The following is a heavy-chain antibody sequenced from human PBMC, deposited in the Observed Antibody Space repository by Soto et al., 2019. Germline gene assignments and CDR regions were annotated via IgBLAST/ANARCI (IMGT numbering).Heavy chain of an antibody. J-gene: IGHJ4*02. CDR1: GGTFSSYT. CDR2: IIPILGIA. CDR3: ARAGGGADY. V-gene: IGHV1-69*02. Sequence: QVQLVQSGAEVKKPGSSVKVSCKASGGTFSSYTISWVRQAPGQGLEWMGRIIPILGIANYAQKFQGRVTITADKASSTAYRELSSVRAEDKAAYYCARAGGGADYWGQGTLVTVSS. D-gene: IGHD1-26*01.